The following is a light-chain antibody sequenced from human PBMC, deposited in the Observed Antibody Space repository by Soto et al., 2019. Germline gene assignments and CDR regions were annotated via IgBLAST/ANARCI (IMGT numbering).Light chain of an antibody. J-gene: IGKJ1*01. Sequence: DIQVTQSPSSLSASVGDRVTITCRASPRISDYLNWYQQKTGRDPKRLISGASNLHSGVTSRFIGGGSGTDFTLTISGLQPEDFSTYYCQQSYITPHTFGQGTKVEIK. CDR2: GAS. CDR1: PRISDY. CDR3: QQSYITPHT. V-gene: IGKV1-39*01.